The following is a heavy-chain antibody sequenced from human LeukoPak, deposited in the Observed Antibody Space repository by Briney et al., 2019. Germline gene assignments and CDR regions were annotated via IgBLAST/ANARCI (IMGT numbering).Heavy chain of an antibody. CDR3: AKDTPCSGGSCYPHY. CDR2: ISGGGGST. J-gene: IGHJ4*02. V-gene: IGHV3-23*01. D-gene: IGHD2-15*01. CDR1: GFTFGTYA. Sequence: GGSLRLSCAASGFTFGTYAMSWVRQAPGKGLEWVSAISGGGGSTFYADSVKGRFTISRDNSKNTLYLQMNSLRAEDTAVYYCAKDTPCSGGSCYPHYWGQGTLVTVSS.